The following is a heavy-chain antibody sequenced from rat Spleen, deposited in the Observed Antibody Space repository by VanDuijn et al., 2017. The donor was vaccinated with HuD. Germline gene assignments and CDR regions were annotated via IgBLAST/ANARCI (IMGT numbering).Heavy chain of an antibody. J-gene: IGHJ2*01. CDR3: ATNSGPSY. CDR1: GVSFSNYG. V-gene: IGHV5-19*01. CDR2: IIYDGSST. Sequence: EVQLVESGGGLVQTGRSLKISCVVSGVSFSNYGMHWIRQAPTKGLEWVATIIYDGSSTYYRDSVKGRFTISRNNAKSTLYLQMDNLRSEDTATYYCATNSGPSYWGQGVMVTVSS. D-gene: IGHD4-3*01.